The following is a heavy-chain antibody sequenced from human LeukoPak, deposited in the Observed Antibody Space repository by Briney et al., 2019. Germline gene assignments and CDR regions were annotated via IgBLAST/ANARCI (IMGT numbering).Heavy chain of an antibody. D-gene: IGHD2-2*01. CDR2: IYSDGSS. V-gene: IGHV3-53*01. J-gene: IGHJ2*01. Sequence: GGSLRLSCAASGFSVSSNYMSWVRQAPGEGLEWVSLIYSDGSSYYTDSVKGRFFISRDNSRNTLFLQMNSLRADDTAVYYCTREKSVIVPSSYYYFDLWGRGTLVTVSS. CDR3: TREKSVIVPSSYYYFDL. CDR1: GFSVSSNY.